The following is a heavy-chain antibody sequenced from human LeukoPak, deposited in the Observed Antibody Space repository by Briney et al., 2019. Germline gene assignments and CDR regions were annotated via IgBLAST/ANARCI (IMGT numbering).Heavy chain of an antibody. CDR1: GFTFSSYA. V-gene: IGHV3-23*01. J-gene: IGHJ4*02. Sequence: PGGSLRLSCAASGFTFSSYAMSWVRQIPGKGLEWVSGINGNGGSTNYADSVKGRFTISRDNSKNTLYLQMNSLRAEDTAVYYCAKPLYNSGWYGGGDYWGQGTLVTVSS. CDR2: INGNGGST. D-gene: IGHD6-19*01. CDR3: AKPLYNSGWYGGGDY.